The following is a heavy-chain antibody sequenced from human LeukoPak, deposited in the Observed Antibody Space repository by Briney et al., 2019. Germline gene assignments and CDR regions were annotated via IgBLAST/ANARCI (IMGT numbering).Heavy chain of an antibody. CDR1: GFTFSSYG. CDR3: AKETSPIGVPLLDS. CDR2: ISGSGGST. J-gene: IGHJ4*02. D-gene: IGHD2-8*01. V-gene: IGHV3-23*01. Sequence: PGGSLRLSCAASGFTFSSYGMSWVRQAPGKGLEWVSAISGSGGSTYYADSVKGRFTISRDNSKNTLYLQMNSLTAADAATYFCAKETSPIGVPLLDSWGQGTVVTVSS.